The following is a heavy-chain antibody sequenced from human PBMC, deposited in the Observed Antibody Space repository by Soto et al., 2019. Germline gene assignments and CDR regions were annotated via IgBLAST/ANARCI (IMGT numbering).Heavy chain of an antibody. CDR1: GGTFSSYA. Sequence: ASVKVSCKASGGTFSSYAISWARQAPGQGLEWMGGIIPIFGTANYAQKFQGRVTITADESTSTAYMELSSLRSEDTAVYYCARDSSGYYYYYYGMDVWGQGTTVTVSS. J-gene: IGHJ6*02. D-gene: IGHD3-22*01. CDR3: ARDSSGYYYYYYGMDV. CDR2: IIPIFGTA. V-gene: IGHV1-69*13.